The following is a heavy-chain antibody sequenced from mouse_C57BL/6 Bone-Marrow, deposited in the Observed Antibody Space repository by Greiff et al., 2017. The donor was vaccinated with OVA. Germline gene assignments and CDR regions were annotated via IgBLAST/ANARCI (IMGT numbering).Heavy chain of an antibody. D-gene: IGHD1-1*01. CDR1: GFTFTDYY. V-gene: IGHV7-3*01. Sequence: EVQLVESGGGLVQPGGSLSLSCAASGFTFTDYYMSWVRQPPGKALEWLGFIRNKANGYTSEYSVSVKGRFTISRDNSQSIHYLQMNALRAEDSATYYCARSPLYYGFDYWGQGTTLTVSS. CDR2: IRNKANGYTS. J-gene: IGHJ2*01. CDR3: ARSPLYYGFDY.